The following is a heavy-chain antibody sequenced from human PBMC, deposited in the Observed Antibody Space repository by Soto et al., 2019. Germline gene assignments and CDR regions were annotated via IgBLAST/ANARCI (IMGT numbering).Heavy chain of an antibody. Sequence: GGSLRLSCAASGFTFSSYGMHWVRQAPGKGLEWVAVIWYDGSNKYYADSVKGRFTISRDNSKNTLYLQMNSLRAEDTAVYYCARDYDGYSFDYWGQGTLVTVSS. CDR3: ARDYDGYSFDY. V-gene: IGHV3-33*01. CDR1: GFTFSSYG. J-gene: IGHJ4*02. D-gene: IGHD3-3*01. CDR2: IWYDGSNK.